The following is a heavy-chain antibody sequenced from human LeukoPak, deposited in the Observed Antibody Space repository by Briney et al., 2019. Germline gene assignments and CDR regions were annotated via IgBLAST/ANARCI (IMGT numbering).Heavy chain of an antibody. Sequence: ASVKVSCKASGGTFSSYAISWVRQAPGQGLEWMGRIIPILGIANYAQKFQGRVTITADKSTSTAYMELRSLRSDDTAVYYCARGGVIVGATREFDYWGQGTLVTVSS. CDR3: ARGGVIVGATREFDY. V-gene: IGHV1-69*04. CDR2: IIPILGIA. CDR1: GGTFSSYA. J-gene: IGHJ4*02. D-gene: IGHD1-26*01.